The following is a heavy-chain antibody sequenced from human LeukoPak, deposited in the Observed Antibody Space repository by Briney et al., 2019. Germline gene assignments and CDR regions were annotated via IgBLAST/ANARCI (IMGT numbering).Heavy chain of an antibody. J-gene: IGHJ4*02. CDR1: GGTFSSYA. CDR2: IIPIFGTA. CDR3: AREASSGRRVFDY. Sequence: SVKVSCKASGGTFSSYAISWVRQTPGQGLEWMGGIIPIFGTANYAQKFQGRVTITADESTSTAYMELSSLRSEDTAVYYCAREASSGRRVFDYWGQGTLVTVSS. D-gene: IGHD6-19*01. V-gene: IGHV1-69*13.